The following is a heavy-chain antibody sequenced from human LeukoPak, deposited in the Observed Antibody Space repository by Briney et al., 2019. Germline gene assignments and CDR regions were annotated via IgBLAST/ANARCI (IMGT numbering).Heavy chain of an antibody. Sequence: SETLSLTCTVSGGSISSGGYYWSWIRQPPGKGLEWIGYIYHSGSTYYNPSLKSRVTISVDRSKNQFSLKLSSVTAADTAVYYCARDQSLLTGGTTVVADAFDIWGQGTMVTVSS. V-gene: IGHV4-30-2*01. J-gene: IGHJ3*02. CDR1: GGSISSGGYY. D-gene: IGHD4-23*01. CDR3: ARDQSLLTGGTTVVADAFDI. CDR2: IYHSGST.